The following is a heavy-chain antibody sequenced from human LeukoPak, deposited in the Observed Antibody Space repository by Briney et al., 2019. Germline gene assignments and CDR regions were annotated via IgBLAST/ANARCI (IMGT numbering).Heavy chain of an antibody. J-gene: IGHJ4*02. V-gene: IGHV3-33*06. CDR1: GFTFSSYG. Sequence: QPGGSLRLSCAASGFTFSSYGMHWVRQAPGKGLGWVAVIWYDGSNKYYADSVKGRFTIARDNSKNTLYLQMNSLRAEDTAVYYCAKANWNFFYVDYWGQGTLVTVSS. CDR3: AKANWNFFYVDY. D-gene: IGHD1-7*01. CDR2: IWYDGSNK.